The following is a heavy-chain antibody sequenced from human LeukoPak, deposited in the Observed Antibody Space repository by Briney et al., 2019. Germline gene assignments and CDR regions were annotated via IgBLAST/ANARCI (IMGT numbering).Heavy chain of an antibody. J-gene: IGHJ6*03. CDR3: ARSHSLHYGPYMDV. CDR1: GYSINSGYY. CDR2: IYHSGNT. Sequence: SETLSLTCDVSGYSINSGYYWAWIRQPPGKGLEWIGSIYHSGNTYQSPSLKSRVTISLDTSKNQFSLNLHSVTAADTAVYYCARSHSLHYGPYMDVWGKGTTIIVSS. D-gene: IGHD3-10*01. V-gene: IGHV4-38-2*01.